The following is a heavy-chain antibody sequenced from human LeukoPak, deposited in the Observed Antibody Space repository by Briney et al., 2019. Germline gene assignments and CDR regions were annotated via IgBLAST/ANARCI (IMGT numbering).Heavy chain of an antibody. J-gene: IGHJ3*02. CDR1: GFTFSDYY. Sequence: GGSLRLSCAASGFTFSDYYMSWIRQAPGKGLEWVSYISSSGSTIYYADSVKGRFTISRDNAKNSLYLQMNSLRAEDTAVYYCARDSEQYCSSTSCYPGGAFDIWGQGTMVTVSS. CDR2: ISSSGSTI. V-gene: IGHV3-11*04. D-gene: IGHD2-2*01. CDR3: ARDSEQYCSSTSCYPGGAFDI.